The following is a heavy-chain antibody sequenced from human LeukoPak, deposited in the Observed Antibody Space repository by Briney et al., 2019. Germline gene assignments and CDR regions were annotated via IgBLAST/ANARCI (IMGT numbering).Heavy chain of an antibody. Sequence: SETLFLTCAVYGGSFSGYYWSWIRQPPGKGLEWIGEINHSGSTNYNPSLKSRVTISVDTSKNQFSLKLSSVTAADTAVYYCARHDYDFWSGYLGFDYWGQGTLVTVSS. D-gene: IGHD3-3*01. V-gene: IGHV4-34*01. CDR2: INHSGST. CDR3: ARHDYDFWSGYLGFDY. J-gene: IGHJ4*02. CDR1: GGSFSGYY.